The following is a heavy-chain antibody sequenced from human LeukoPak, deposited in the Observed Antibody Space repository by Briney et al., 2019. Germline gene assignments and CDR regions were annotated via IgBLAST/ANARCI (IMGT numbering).Heavy chain of an antibody. V-gene: IGHV1-2*06. Sequence: ASVKVSCTASGYTFTGYYMHWVRQAPGQGLEWMGRINPNSGGTNYAQKFQGRVTMTRDTSISTAYMELSRLRSDDTAVYYCARGIYYYDSSGYYYWGQGTLVTVSS. J-gene: IGHJ4*02. CDR1: GYTFTGYY. CDR2: INPNSGGT. CDR3: ARGIYYYDSSGYYY. D-gene: IGHD3-22*01.